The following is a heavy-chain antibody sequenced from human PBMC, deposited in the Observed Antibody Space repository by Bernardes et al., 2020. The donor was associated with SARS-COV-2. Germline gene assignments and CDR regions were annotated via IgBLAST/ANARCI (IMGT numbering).Heavy chain of an antibody. CDR2: LNHSGST. V-gene: IGHV4-34*01. CDR3: ARGILAYYDFWSGYSSQDDFFDY. D-gene: IGHD3-3*01. J-gene: IGHJ4*02. CDR1: GGSFSGSY. Sequence: SETLSLTCAVYGGSFSGSYWSWIRQPPGPGLAWIGELNHSGSTNYNPSLKSRVTISVDTSKNQFSLKLSSVTAADTAVYYCARGILAYYDFWSGYSSQDDFFDYWGQGTLVTGSS.